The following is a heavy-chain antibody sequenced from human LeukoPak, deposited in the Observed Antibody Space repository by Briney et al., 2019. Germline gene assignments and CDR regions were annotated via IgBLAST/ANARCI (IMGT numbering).Heavy chain of an antibody. CDR1: GYTLTCYY. J-gene: IGHJ4*02. V-gene: IGHV1-2*02. CDR2: INPNSGGT. CDR3: ARTSSSSPGRFDY. Sequence: ASVKVSCKASGYTLTCYYMRWVRQAPGQGLEWMGWINPNSGGTNYAQKFQGRVTMTRDTSISTAYMELSRLRSDDTAVYYCARTSSSSPGRFDYWGQGTLVTVSS. D-gene: IGHD6-6*01.